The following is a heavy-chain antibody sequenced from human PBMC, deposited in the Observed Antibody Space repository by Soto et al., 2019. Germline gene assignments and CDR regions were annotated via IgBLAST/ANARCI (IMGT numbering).Heavy chain of an antibody. CDR3: ARAGIAAAGIGSWFDP. D-gene: IGHD6-13*01. CDR1: GGTFSSYA. CDR2: IIPIFGTA. V-gene: IGHV1-69*13. J-gene: IGHJ5*02. Sequence: ASVKVSCKASGGTFSSYAISWVRQAPGQGLEWMGGIIPIFGTANYAQKFQGRVTITADESTSTAYMELSSLRSEDTAVYYCARAGIAAAGIGSWFDPWGQGTLVTVS.